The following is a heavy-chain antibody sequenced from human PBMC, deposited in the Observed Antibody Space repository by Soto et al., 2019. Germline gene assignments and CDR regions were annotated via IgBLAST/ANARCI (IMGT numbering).Heavy chain of an antibody. CDR1: GYSIRRSNW. Sequence: QVQLQESGPGLVKPSDTLSLTCAVSGYSIRRSNWWGWIRQPPGKGLERIGYIYYSGTTYYNPSLKSRVTMSVDTSKNQFSLKLTSVTAVDTAVYYCARREIQGPIDYWGQGTLVTVSS. V-gene: IGHV4-28*01. CDR3: ARREIQGPIDY. D-gene: IGHD1-26*01. CDR2: IYYSGTT. J-gene: IGHJ4*02.